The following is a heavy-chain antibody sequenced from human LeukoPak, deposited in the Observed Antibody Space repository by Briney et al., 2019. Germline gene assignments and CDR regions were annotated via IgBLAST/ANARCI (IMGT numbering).Heavy chain of an antibody. V-gene: IGHV3-21*01. Sequence: GGSLRLSCAASGFTFSSYSTNWVRQAPGKGLEWVSSISSSSSYIYYADSVKGRFTISRDNAKNSLYLQMNSLRAEDTAVYYCARESITGGYYFDYWGQGTLVTVSS. J-gene: IGHJ4*02. CDR3: ARESITGGYYFDY. CDR1: GFTFSSYS. CDR2: ISSSSSYI. D-gene: IGHD1-14*01.